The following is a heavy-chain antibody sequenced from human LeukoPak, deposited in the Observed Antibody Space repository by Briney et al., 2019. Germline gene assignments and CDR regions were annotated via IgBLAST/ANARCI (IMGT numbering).Heavy chain of an antibody. D-gene: IGHD3-16*02. V-gene: IGHV3-48*01. CDR2: ISSSSSTI. J-gene: IGHJ4*02. Sequence: GGSLRLSCAASGFTFSNYNMNWVRQAPGKGLEWVSYISSSSSTIYYADSVKGRFTISRDNAKNSLYLQMNSLRAEDTAVYYCARALMITFGGVIVTRSFDYWGQGTLVTVSS. CDR3: ARALMITFGGVIVTRSFDY. CDR1: GFTFSNYN.